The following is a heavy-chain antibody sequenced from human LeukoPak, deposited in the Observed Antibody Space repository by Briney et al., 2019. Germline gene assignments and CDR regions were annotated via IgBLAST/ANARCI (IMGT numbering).Heavy chain of an antibody. Sequence: GGSLRLSCAASGFTFSSYAMSWVRQAPGKGLEWVSAISGSGGSTYFADSVKVRFTISRDNSKNTLYLQMNSLRAEDTAVYYCAKGPKWEPENFDYWGQGTLVTVSS. CDR1: GFTFSSYA. D-gene: IGHD1-26*01. CDR2: ISGSGGST. J-gene: IGHJ4*02. CDR3: AKGPKWEPENFDY. V-gene: IGHV3-23*01.